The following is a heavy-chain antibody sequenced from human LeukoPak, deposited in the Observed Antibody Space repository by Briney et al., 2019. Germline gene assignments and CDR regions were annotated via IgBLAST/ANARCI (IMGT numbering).Heavy chain of an antibody. D-gene: IGHD2-21*02. V-gene: IGHV3-21*01. CDR1: GFTFHTFT. CDR3: ARAGSVTSHVDS. CDR2: IRSSSSSI. J-gene: IGHJ4*02. Sequence: TPGGSLRLSCAASGFTFHTFTMNWVRQAPGKGLEWVSAIRSSSSSIYYADSVKGRFTISRDNSKNSLYLQMNSLTAEDTAVYYCARAGSVTSHVDSWGRGTLVFVSS.